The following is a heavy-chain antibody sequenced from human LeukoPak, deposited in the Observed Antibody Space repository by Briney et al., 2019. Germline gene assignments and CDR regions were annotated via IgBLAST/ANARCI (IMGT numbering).Heavy chain of an antibody. CDR3: ARYSRGLDAFDI. Sequence: SVKVSCKASGYTFTSYGISWVRQAPGQGLEWMGRIIPILGIANYAQKFQGRVTITADKSTSTAYMELSSLRSEDTAVYYCARYSRGLDAFDIWGQGTMVTVSS. J-gene: IGHJ3*02. CDR2: IIPILGIA. V-gene: IGHV1-69*04. D-gene: IGHD6-19*01. CDR1: GYTFTSYG.